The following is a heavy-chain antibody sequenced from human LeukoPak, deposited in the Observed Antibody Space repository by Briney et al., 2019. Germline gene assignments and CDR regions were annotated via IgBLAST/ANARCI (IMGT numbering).Heavy chain of an antibody. Sequence: GGSLRLSCAASGFTFSWYSMNWVRQAPGKGLEWVSSINSGTGYTYYADSVKGRFTISRDNAKNSLYLQMNSLRAEDTAVYYCARDGPWGAVVSDAFDIWGQGTMVTVSS. CDR2: INSGTGYT. J-gene: IGHJ3*02. D-gene: IGHD4-23*01. CDR1: GFTFSWYS. V-gene: IGHV3-21*01. CDR3: ARDGPWGAVVSDAFDI.